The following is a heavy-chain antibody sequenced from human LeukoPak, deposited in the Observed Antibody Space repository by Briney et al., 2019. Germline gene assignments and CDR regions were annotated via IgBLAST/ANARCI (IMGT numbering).Heavy chain of an antibody. J-gene: IGHJ4*02. Sequence: ASVKVSCKASGYIFTSYYIHWVRQAPGQGLEWMGLINPSGGSTRYAQKFQGRVTMTRDTSTSTVYMELSSLRSEDTAVYYCARGPPGDSSGYYSHPFENWGQGTLVTVSS. V-gene: IGHV1-46*01. D-gene: IGHD3-22*01. CDR1: GYIFTSYY. CDR3: ARGPPGDSSGYYSHPFEN. CDR2: INPSGGST.